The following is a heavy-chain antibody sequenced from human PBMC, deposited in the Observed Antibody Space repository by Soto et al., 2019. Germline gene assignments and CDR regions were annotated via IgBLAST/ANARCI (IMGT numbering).Heavy chain of an antibody. D-gene: IGHD2-15*01. Sequence: PSETLSLTCTVSGGSISSGGYYWSWIRQHPGKGLEWIGYIYYSGSTYYNPSLKSRVTISADTSKNQFSLKLSSVTAADTAVYYCARVPLGYCSGGSCYRRAFEIWGQGTMVTVSS. J-gene: IGHJ3*02. CDR2: IYYSGST. CDR3: ARVPLGYCSGGSCYRRAFEI. V-gene: IGHV4-31*03. CDR1: GGSISSGGYY.